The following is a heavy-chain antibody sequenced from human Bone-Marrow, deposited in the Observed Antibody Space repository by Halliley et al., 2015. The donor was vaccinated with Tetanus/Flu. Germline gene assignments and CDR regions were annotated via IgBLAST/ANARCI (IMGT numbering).Heavy chain of an antibody. V-gene: IGHV3-48*03. Sequence: LSLTCAASGFTFINYEMNWVRQAPGKGLEWVSYISGSGSLTYYADSVKGRFTISRDNAKSSLYLQMNSLRAEDTAVYFCARFDLKPYFDYWGQGTPVTVSS. CDR1: GFTFINYE. J-gene: IGHJ4*02. CDR2: ISGSGSLT. D-gene: IGHD3-9*01. CDR3: ARFDLKPYFDY.